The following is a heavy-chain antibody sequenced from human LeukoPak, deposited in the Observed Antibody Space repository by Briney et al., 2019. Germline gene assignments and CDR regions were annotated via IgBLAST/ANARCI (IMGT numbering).Heavy chain of an antibody. Sequence: GGPLTLPCTASGFPFSTYSMIWVRQAPGKGLEWVSSIDRCGNLIYYGDSVKGRFTISRENAKKSLYLQMNSLRAEDTAVYYCARDWVDDYVWGNFREGEWGEGTLDTVS. D-gene: IGHD3-16*02. V-gene: IGHV3-21*01. CDR3: ARDWVDDYVWGNFREGE. J-gene: IGHJ4*02. CDR2: IDRCGNLI. CDR1: GFPFSTYS.